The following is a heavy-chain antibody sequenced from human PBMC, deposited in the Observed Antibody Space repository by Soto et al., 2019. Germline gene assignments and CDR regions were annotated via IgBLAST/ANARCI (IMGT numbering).Heavy chain of an antibody. CDR2: ITGSGSAT. Sequence: EVQLLESGGGLVQPGGSLRLSCAGSGFTFSNHAMNWVRQAPGKGLEWVSVITGSGSATYYADSVKGRFTTSSDNSENTLYVQLNSLKADDTATYYCARGPRAASFYYMDVWGKGTTVTVSS. J-gene: IGHJ6*03. V-gene: IGHV3-23*01. CDR3: ARGPRAASFYYMDV. D-gene: IGHD2-15*01. CDR1: GFTFSNHA.